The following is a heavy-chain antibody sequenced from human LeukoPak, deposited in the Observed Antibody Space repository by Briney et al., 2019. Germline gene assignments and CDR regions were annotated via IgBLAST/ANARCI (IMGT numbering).Heavy chain of an antibody. CDR2: ISSSGSIT. CDR3: ARPGITAFDI. Sequence: GGSLRLSCAASGFIFRIYVMSWVRQAPGKGLEWVSHISSSGSITCYGDSVKGRITISRDNAKNSVSLYMNSLRAEDSAVYYCARPGITAFDIWGQGTMVTVSS. CDR1: GFIFRIYV. J-gene: IGHJ3*02. D-gene: IGHD3-10*01. V-gene: IGHV3-48*01.